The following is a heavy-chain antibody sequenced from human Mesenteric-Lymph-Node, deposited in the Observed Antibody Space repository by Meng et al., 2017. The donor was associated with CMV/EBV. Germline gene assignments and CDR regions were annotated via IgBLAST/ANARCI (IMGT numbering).Heavy chain of an antibody. CDR3: ARDRERITIFGVVKGEGMDV. CDR2: ISSSSSYI. V-gene: IGHV3-21*01. J-gene: IGHJ6*02. D-gene: IGHD3-3*01. CDR1: GFTFSAYA. Sequence: GGSLRLSCAASGFTFSAYAMSWVRQAPGKGLEWVSSISSSSSYIYYADSVKGRFTISRDNAKNSLYLQMNSLRAEDTAVYYCARDRERITIFGVVKGEGMDVWGQGTTVTVSS.